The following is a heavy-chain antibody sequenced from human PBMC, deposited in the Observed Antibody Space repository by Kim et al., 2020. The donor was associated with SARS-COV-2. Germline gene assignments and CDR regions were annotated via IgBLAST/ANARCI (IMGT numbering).Heavy chain of an antibody. Sequence: VKGRFTISRDNSKNTLYLQMNSLRAEDMAVYYCARGYSSSWYYYYYGMDVWGQGTTVTVSS. D-gene: IGHD6-13*01. J-gene: IGHJ6*02. V-gene: IGHV3-53*01. CDR3: ARGYSSSWYYYYYGMDV.